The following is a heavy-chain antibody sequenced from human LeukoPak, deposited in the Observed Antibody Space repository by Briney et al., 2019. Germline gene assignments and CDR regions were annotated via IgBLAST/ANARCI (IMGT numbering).Heavy chain of an antibody. Sequence: PSETLSLTCTVPGGSISSSYYYWGWIRQPPGKGLEWIGSIYYSGRTDYNPTLKSRVTISVDTSKKQLSLKLRSVTAADTAVYYCARLRDEGYSYGSLDYWGQGTLVTVSS. J-gene: IGHJ4*02. V-gene: IGHV4-39*01. CDR2: IYYSGRT. CDR3: ARLRDEGYSYGSLDY. D-gene: IGHD5-18*01. CDR1: GGSISSSYYY.